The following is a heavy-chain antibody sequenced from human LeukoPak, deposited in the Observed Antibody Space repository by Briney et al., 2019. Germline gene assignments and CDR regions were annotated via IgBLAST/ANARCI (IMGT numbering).Heavy chain of an antibody. D-gene: IGHD4-17*01. CDR1: GFTFSSYG. J-gene: IGHJ4*02. Sequence: GGSLRLSCAASGFTFSSYGMHWFRRAPGKGLGGVAVIWYDGSNKYYADSVKGRFTISRDNSKNTLYLQMNSLRAEDTAVYYCATGDYDYVRGYWGQGTLVTVSS. CDR3: ATGDYDYVRGY. CDR2: IWYDGSNK. V-gene: IGHV3-33*01.